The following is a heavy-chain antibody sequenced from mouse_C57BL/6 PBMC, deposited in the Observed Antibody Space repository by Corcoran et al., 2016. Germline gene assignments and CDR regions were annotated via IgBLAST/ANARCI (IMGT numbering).Heavy chain of an antibody. Sequence: QVQLQQSGAELVKPGASVKISCKASGYAFSSYWMNWVKQRPGKGIEWIGQIYPGDGDTNYNGKFKGKATLTADKSSSTAYMQLSSLTSEDSAVYFCARVATDYDMDYWGQGTSVTVSS. D-gene: IGHD1-1*01. CDR3: ARVATDYDMDY. CDR1: GYAFSSYW. J-gene: IGHJ4*01. CDR2: IYPGDGDT. V-gene: IGHV1-80*01.